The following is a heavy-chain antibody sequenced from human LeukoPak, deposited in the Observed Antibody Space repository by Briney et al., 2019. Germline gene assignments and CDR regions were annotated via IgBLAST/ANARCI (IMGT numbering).Heavy chain of an antibody. V-gene: IGHV4-34*01. D-gene: IGHD3-16*02. Sequence: PSETLSLTCAVYGGSFSGYYWSWIRQPPGKGLEWIGEINHSGSTNYDPSLKSRVTISVDTSKNRFSLKLSSVTAADTAVYYCARAGFNVWGSYRYDYWGQGTLVTVSS. CDR3: ARAGFNVWGSYRYDY. CDR1: GGSFSGYY. CDR2: INHSGST. J-gene: IGHJ4*02.